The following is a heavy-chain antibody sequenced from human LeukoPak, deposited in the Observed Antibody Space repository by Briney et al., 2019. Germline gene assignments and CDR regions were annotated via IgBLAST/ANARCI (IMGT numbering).Heavy chain of an antibody. D-gene: IGHD2-2*01. CDR2: IIGGGGST. J-gene: IGHJ4*02. CDR3: AHGAMYQLDF. Sequence: GGSLRLSCAASGFPFSSHGMSWVRQAPGKGLEWVSGIIGGGGSTYYADSVKGRFTIYGDNSRNTLCLQMNSLRAEDTAVYYCAHGAMYQLDFWGQGTLVTVSS. V-gene: IGHV3-23*01. CDR1: GFPFSSHG.